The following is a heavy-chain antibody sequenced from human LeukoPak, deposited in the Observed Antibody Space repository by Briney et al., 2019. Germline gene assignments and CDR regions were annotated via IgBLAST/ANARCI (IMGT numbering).Heavy chain of an antibody. CDR2: INPSGGST. J-gene: IGHJ5*02. CDR1: GVTLTTYY. CDR3: ARYGGSGSYPRKYNWFDP. D-gene: IGHD3-10*01. V-gene: IGHV1-46*01. Sequence: GASVKVSCKASGVTLTTYYIHWMRQAPGQGLEWMGIINPSGGSTSYAQKFQGRVTMTRDTSTSTVYMELSSLRSEDTAVYYCARYGGSGSYPRKYNWFDPWGQGTLVTVSS.